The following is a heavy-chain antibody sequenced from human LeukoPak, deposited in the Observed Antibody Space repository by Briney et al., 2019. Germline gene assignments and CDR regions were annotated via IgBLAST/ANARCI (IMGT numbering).Heavy chain of an antibody. CDR2: ISGSCGST. Sequence: PGGSLRLSCAASGFTFSSYAMSWVRQAPGKGLEWVSAISGSCGSTYYADSVKGRFTISRDNSKNTLYLQMNSLRAEDTAVYYCAKELVVVPAAMGSDAFDIWGQGTMVTVSS. V-gene: IGHV3-23*01. D-gene: IGHD2-2*01. J-gene: IGHJ3*02. CDR3: AKELVVVPAAMGSDAFDI. CDR1: GFTFSSYA.